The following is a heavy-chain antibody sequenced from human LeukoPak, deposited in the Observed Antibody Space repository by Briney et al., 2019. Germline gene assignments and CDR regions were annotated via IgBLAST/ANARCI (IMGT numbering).Heavy chain of an antibody. D-gene: IGHD2-15*01. CDR2: IYSGGST. CDR3: ARDPRVVVADYYYYYGTDV. V-gene: IGHV3-66*01. CDR1: GFTVSSNY. J-gene: IGHJ6*02. Sequence: HPGGSLRLSCAASGFTVSSNYMSWVRQAPGKGLEWVSVIYSGGSTYYADSVKGRFTISRDNSKNTLYLQMNSLRAEDTAVYYCARDPRVVVADYYYYYGTDVWGQGTTVTVSS.